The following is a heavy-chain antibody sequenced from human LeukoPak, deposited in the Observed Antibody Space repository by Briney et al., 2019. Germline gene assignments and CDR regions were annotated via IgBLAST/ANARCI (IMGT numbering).Heavy chain of an antibody. D-gene: IGHD3-9*01. Sequence: ASVTVSCKASGYTFISHTMHWVRQAPGQRLEWMGWINPDSAHTKYSQKFQGRVTITRDTSATTVYVELSSLRSEDTAIYYCVRTYYDVLTGYYFDYWGQGTLVTVAS. CDR2: INPDSAHT. CDR3: VRTYYDVLTGYYFDY. V-gene: IGHV1-3*01. J-gene: IGHJ4*02. CDR1: GYTFISHT.